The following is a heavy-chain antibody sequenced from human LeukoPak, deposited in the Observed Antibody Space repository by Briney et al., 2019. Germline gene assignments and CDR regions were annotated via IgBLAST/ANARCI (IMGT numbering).Heavy chain of an antibody. V-gene: IGHV1-2*02. D-gene: IGHD3-22*01. CDR1: GYTFTDYY. J-gene: IGHJ3*02. Sequence: ASVKVSCKTSGYTFTDYYMHWVRQAPGQGLEWMGWINPNSGGTNYAQKFQGRVTMTRDTSTSTVYMELSSLRSEDTAVYYCARADSRAGGAFDIWGQGTMVTVSS. CDR2: INPNSGGT. CDR3: ARADSRAGGAFDI.